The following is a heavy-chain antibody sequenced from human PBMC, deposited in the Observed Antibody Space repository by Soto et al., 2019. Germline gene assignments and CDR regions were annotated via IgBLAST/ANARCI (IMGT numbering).Heavy chain of an antibody. Sequence: QVQLVQSGAEVKKPGPSVRVSCKASGYTFTDCYVHWVRQAPGQGLEWMGWINPKSGGTKIAQIFKGRVNMTRDMSISTAYMELNSLKSDDTAVYYCVRDGLVSSAKHSFDYWGQGTLVTVSS. CDR2: INPKSGGT. J-gene: IGHJ4*02. D-gene: IGHD6-13*01. V-gene: IGHV1-2*02. CDR1: GYTFTDCY. CDR3: VRDGLVSSAKHSFDY.